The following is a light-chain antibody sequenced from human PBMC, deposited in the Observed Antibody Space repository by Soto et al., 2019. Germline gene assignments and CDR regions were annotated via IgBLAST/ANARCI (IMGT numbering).Light chain of an antibody. CDR3: SSYTSSSTWV. J-gene: IGLJ3*02. CDR1: SSDVGGYNY. Sequence: QSALTQHASVSGSPGQSINISCTGTSSDVGGYNYVSWYQQHPGKAPKLMIYEVSNRPSGVSNRFSGSKSGNTASLTISGIQAEDEADYYCSSYTSSSTWVFGGGTKLTVL. CDR2: EVS. V-gene: IGLV2-14*01.